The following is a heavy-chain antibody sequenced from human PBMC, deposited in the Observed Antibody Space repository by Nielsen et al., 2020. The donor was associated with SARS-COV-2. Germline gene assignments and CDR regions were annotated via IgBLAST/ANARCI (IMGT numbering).Heavy chain of an antibody. CDR3: ARVEWELLYFDY. J-gene: IGHJ4*02. D-gene: IGHD1-26*01. CDR2: INHSGST. CDR1: GGSFSGYY. Sequence: SETLSLTCAVYGGSFSGYYWSWIRQPPGKGLEWIGEINHSGSTNYNPSLKSRVTISVDTSKNQSSLKLSSVTAADTAVYYCARVEWELLYFDYWGQGTLVTVSS. V-gene: IGHV4-34*01.